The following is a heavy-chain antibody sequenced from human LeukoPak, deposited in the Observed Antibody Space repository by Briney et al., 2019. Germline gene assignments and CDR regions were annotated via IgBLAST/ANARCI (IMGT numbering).Heavy chain of an antibody. CDR1: GYTFTRYG. D-gene: IGHD6-13*01. CDR2: ISGYNGNT. Sequence: GASVRVSCKASGYTFTRYGISWVRQAPGQGLEWMGWISGYNGNTNYAEKIQGRVTMTTDTSTSTAYMELRSLRSDDTAVYYCARDVTSLVVAAAYHHNYGMDVWGQGTTVTVSS. J-gene: IGHJ6*02. V-gene: IGHV1-18*01. CDR3: ARDVTSLVVAAAYHHNYGMDV.